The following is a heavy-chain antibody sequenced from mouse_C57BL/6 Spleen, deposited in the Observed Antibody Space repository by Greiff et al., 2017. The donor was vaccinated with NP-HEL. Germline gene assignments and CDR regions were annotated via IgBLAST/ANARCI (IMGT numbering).Heavy chain of an antibody. V-gene: IGHV6-3*01. CDR1: GFTFSNYW. D-gene: IGHD2-3*01. Sequence: EVQVVESGGGLVQPGGSMKLSCVASGFTFSNYWMNWVRQSPEKGLEWVAQISLKSDNYATHYAVYVQGTFTISRDDSKNSVYLQRNNVRAEDTGNYYCTGDDTFDYWGQGTTLTVSA. CDR3: TGDDTFDY. J-gene: IGHJ2*01. CDR2: ISLKSDNYAT.